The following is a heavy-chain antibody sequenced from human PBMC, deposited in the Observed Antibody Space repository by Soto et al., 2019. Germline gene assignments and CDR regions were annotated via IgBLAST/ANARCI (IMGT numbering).Heavy chain of an antibody. J-gene: IGHJ4*02. CDR1: GGSISSSSYY. CDR3: ARVSHIVGGVDY. Sequence: SETLSLTCTVSGGSISSSSYYWGWIRQPPGKGLEWIGSIYYSGSTYYNPSLKSRVTISVDTSKNQFSLKLSSVTAADTAVYYCARVSHIVGGVDYWGQGTLVTVSS. D-gene: IGHD1-26*01. V-gene: IGHV4-39*07. CDR2: IYYSGST.